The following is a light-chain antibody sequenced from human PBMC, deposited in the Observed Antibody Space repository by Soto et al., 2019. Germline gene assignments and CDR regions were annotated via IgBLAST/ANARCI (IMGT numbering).Light chain of an antibody. CDR1: GSYKF. Sequence: QSALTQPASVSGSPGQSITITCTGTGSYKFVSWYQQHPGKAPRLMIYEGSERPSGVSRRFSGSGSGNTASLTISELQAGDEAGHFCCSFSNNHVVFGGGTKLTVL. CDR3: CSFSNNHVV. J-gene: IGLJ2*01. CDR2: EGS. V-gene: IGLV2-23*01.